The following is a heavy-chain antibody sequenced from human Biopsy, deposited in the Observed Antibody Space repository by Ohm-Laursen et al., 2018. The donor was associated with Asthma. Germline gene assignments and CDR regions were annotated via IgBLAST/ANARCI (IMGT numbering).Heavy chain of an antibody. CDR2: ISKDASTQ. Sequence: SLRPSCAASGFSFSNFAIHWVRQAPGKGLEWVGVISKDASTQDYADSVKGRFTMARDNSKNTLDLQMNSLREEDTAVYYCVRDGTDDAFDIWGQGTVVSVSS. V-gene: IGHV3-30*01. CDR1: GFSFSNFA. CDR3: VRDGTDDAFDI. D-gene: IGHD1-1*01. J-gene: IGHJ3*02.